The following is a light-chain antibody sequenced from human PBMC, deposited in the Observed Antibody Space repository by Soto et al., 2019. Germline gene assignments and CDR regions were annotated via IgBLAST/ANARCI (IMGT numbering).Light chain of an antibody. CDR2: GAS. Sequence: EIVMTQSPATLSVSPGERATLSCRASQSVSSNLAWYQQKPGQAPRLLIYGASTRATGIPARFSGSGSGTEFTLTISSLQSEDFADYYCQQRSNWPPAFGQGTRLEIK. J-gene: IGKJ5*01. V-gene: IGKV3-15*01. CDR3: QQRSNWPPA. CDR1: QSVSSN.